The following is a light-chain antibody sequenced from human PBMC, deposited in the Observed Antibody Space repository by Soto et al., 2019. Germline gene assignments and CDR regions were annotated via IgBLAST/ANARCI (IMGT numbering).Light chain of an antibody. CDR1: QDIDKY. CDR2: DAS. J-gene: IGKJ4*01. CDR3: EQYDNLRLT. Sequence: DIQMTQSPSSLSGSVGDRVTITCQASQDIDKYLNWYQQKPGKAPKLLIFDASNLEIGVPSRFSVSGSGTDFSLTISSLQQEDSATYYCEQYDNLRLTFGGGTKVEIK. V-gene: IGKV1-33*01.